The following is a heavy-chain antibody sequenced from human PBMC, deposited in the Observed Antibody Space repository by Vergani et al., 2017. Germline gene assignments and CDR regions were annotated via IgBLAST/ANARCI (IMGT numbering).Heavy chain of an antibody. J-gene: IGHJ4*02. CDR3: ARVPRGGCRGSYYRGYFDY. Sequence: QVQLQQWGAGLLKPSETLSLTCAVYGGSFSGYYWSWIRQPPGKGLEWIGEINHSGSTNYNPSLKSRVTISVDTSKNQFSLKLSSVTAADTAVYYCARVPRGGCRGSYYRGYFDYWGQGTLVTVSS. V-gene: IGHV4-34*01. D-gene: IGHD1-26*01. CDR1: GGSFSGYY. CDR2: INHSGST.